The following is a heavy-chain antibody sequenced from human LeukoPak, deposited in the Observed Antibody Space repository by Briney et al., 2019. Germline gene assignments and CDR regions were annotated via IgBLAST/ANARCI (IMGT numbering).Heavy chain of an antibody. Sequence: GGSLTLACPASAFIFSNYAMSWVRQAHGKGLDWVANINQDASAQYYVDSAKGRFTISRDNAKSSLYLQMNSLRAEDTAVYYCARSARWGQGTLVTVSS. CDR3: ARSAR. CDR2: INQDASAQ. V-gene: IGHV3-7*01. CDR1: AFIFSNYA. J-gene: IGHJ4*02.